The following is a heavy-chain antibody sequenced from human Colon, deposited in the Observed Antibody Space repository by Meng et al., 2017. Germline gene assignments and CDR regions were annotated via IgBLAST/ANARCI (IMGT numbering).Heavy chain of an antibody. V-gene: IGHV4-34*01. J-gene: IGHJ5*02. CDR1: GGSLRGYY. Sequence: QVQLQQGGPGLLKPSATLSPPCPVYGGSLRGYYWSWIRQPPGKGLEWIGEINHSGSTNYNPSLKSRVTISVDTSKNQFSLKLSSVTAADTAVYYCARGRYSGYLPWGQGTLVTVSS. D-gene: IGHD5-12*01. CDR2: INHSGST. CDR3: ARGRYSGYLP.